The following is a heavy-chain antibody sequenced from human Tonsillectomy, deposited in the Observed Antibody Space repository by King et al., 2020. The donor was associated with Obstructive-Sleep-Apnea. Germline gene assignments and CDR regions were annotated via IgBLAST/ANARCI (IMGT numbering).Heavy chain of an antibody. Sequence: VQLQESGPGLVKPSETLSLTCTVSGYSISSGYFWGWIRQPPGKGLEWIGSFYHSGSTYYNPSLRSRVTISGDSSKNQFSLTLNSVTAADTAMYFCAGLWGFGDNYFDYWGQGTLVTVSS. J-gene: IGHJ4*02. D-gene: IGHD3-10*01. V-gene: IGHV4-38-2*02. CDR2: FYHSGST. CDR3: AGLWGFGDNYFDY. CDR1: GYSISSGYF.